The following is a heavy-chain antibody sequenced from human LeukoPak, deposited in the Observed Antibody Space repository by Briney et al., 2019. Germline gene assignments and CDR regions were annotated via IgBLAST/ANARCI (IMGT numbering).Heavy chain of an antibody. Sequence: GSVKVSCKASGYTFTSYDINWVRQATGQGLEWMGWMNPNSGNTGYALKFQGRVTMTRNTSISTAYMELSSLRSEDTAVYYCAKSFSLQTFYYYYYYGMDVWGQGTTVTVSS. V-gene: IGHV1-8*01. CDR3: AKSFSLQTFYYYYYYGMDV. CDR2: MNPNSGNT. J-gene: IGHJ6*02. CDR1: GYTFTSYD.